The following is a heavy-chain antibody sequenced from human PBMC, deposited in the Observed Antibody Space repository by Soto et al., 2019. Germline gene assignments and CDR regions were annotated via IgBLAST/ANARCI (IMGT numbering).Heavy chain of an antibody. V-gene: IGHV2-5*02. D-gene: IGHD6-19*01. CDR3: AHRRTGAGIDS. CDR2: VFWDGDQ. CDR1: GFSLSTSGVG. Sequence: QITLKESGPTLVKPTQTLTLTCTFSGFSLSTSGVGVGWIRQPPGKALEWLALVFWDGDQRYSPSLKSRLTITKDTSKNQVVLTMTNMDPADTATYYCAHRRTGAGIDSWGQGTLVTVSS. J-gene: IGHJ4*02.